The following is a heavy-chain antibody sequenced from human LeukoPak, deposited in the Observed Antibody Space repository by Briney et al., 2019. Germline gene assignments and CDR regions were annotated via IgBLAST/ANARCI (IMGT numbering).Heavy chain of an antibody. CDR2: ISSNGGST. CDR1: GFTFSSYA. V-gene: IGHV3-64D*06. D-gene: IGHD5-12*01. CDR3: VKPGLYGGYVYFDY. J-gene: IGHJ4*02. Sequence: QPGGSLRLPCSASGFTFSSYAMHWVRQAPGKGLEYASAISSNGGSTYYADSVKGRFTISRDNSKNTLYLQMSSLRAEDTAVYYCVKPGLYGGYVYFDYWGQGTLVTVSS.